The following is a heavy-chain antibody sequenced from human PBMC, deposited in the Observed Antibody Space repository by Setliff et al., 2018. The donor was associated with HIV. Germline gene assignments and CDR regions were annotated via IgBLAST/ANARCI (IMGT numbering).Heavy chain of an antibody. CDR2: IDPKSGNT. D-gene: IGHD6-13*01. CDR1: EYTSASYV. V-gene: IGHV1-8*01. CDR3: ARFLPGYSSSWYFGYSYYGMDV. J-gene: IGHJ6*02. Sequence: ASVKVSCKTAEYTSASYVINWVRQAAGQGLEWMGWIDPKSGNTGYAQEFQGRVTMTRNTSISTAYMELRSLTSEDTAVYYCARFLPGYSSSWYFGYSYYGMDVWGQGTTVTVSS.